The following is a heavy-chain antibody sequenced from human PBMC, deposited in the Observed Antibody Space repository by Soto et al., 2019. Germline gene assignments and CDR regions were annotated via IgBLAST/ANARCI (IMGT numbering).Heavy chain of an antibody. CDR2: ISSSSSYI. Sequence: GSLIPSCAASGFTFSSYSMNWVLQAPGNGLEWVSSISSSSSYIYYADSVKGRFTISRDNAKNSLYLQMNSLRAEDTAVYYCARVLVVPAAKGYYYYGMDVWGQGTTVTVSS. J-gene: IGHJ6*02. CDR1: GFTFSSYS. V-gene: IGHV3-21*01. CDR3: ARVLVVPAAKGYYYYGMDV. D-gene: IGHD2-2*01.